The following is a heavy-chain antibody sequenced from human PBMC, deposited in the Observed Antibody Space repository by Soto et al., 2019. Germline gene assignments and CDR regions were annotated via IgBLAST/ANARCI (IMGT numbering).Heavy chain of an antibody. D-gene: IGHD3-22*01. CDR1: GGTFSSYA. Sequence: QVQLVQSGAEVKKPGSSVKVSCKASGGTFSSYAISWVRQAPGQGLEWMGGIIPIFGTANYAQKFQGRVPMTADESTSTDYMELSSLRYEDTAVYYCAISGYYDSSGLFDYWGQGTLVTVSS. J-gene: IGHJ4*02. V-gene: IGHV1-69*01. CDR2: IIPIFGTA. CDR3: AISGYYDSSGLFDY.